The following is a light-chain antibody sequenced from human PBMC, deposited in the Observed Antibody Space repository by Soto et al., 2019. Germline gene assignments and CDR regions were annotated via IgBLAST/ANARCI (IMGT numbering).Light chain of an antibody. V-gene: IGKV1-5*03. J-gene: IGKJ5*01. CDR3: QQSYSTLIT. CDR2: KAS. CDR1: QTISSW. Sequence: IRMTQSPSTLSGSVGDRVTITCRASQTISSWLAWYQQKPGKAPKLLIYKASTLKSGVPSRFSGSGSGTEFTLTISSLQPDDFATYYCQQSYSTLITFGQGTRLEIK.